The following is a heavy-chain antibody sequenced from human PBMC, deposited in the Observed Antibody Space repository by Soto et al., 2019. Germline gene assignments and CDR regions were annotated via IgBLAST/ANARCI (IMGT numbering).Heavy chain of an antibody. CDR2: MYNSGST. CDR3: AGGGDTTKVDF. Sequence: SETLSLTCSVSGGSLSSAGYRWSWIRQHPGEGLEWIGFMYNSGSTSYNPSLKSRVSISVDMSTNQFSLELRSVTAADTAVYYCAGGGDTTKVDFWGQGTLVTVSS. J-gene: IGHJ4*02. V-gene: IGHV4-31*03. D-gene: IGHD3-16*01. CDR1: GGSLSSAGYR.